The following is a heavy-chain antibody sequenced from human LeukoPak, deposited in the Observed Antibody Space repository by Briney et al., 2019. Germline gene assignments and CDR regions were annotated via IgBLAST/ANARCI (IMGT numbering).Heavy chain of an antibody. V-gene: IGHV4-61*10. CDR2: IYYTGST. D-gene: IGHD5-12*01. CDR1: GGSISSGSYY. J-gene: IGHJ6*03. CDR3: ARVVYSGYDCRGAMDV. Sequence: SETLSLTCTVSGGSISSGSYYWSWIRQPAGKGLEWIGYIYYTGSTNHNPSLKSRVTISVDTSKNQFSLKLSSVTAADTAVYYCARVVYSGYDCRGAMDVWGKGTTVTVSS.